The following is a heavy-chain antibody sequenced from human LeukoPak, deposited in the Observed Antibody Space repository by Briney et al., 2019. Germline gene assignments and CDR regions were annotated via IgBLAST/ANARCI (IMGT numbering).Heavy chain of an antibody. CDR1: GGSISSYY. CDR3: ARHIVGATFDP. D-gene: IGHD1-26*01. V-gene: IGHV4-59*08. CDR2: IYYSGST. J-gene: IGHJ5*02. Sequence: SETLSLTCTVSGGSISSYYWSWIRQPPGKGLEWIGYIYYSGSTNYNPSLKSRVTISVDTSKNQFSLKLSSVTAADTAVYYCARHIVGATFDPWGQGTLVIVSS.